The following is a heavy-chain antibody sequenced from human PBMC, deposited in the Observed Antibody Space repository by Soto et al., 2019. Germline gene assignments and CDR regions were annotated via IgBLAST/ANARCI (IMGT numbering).Heavy chain of an antibody. CDR3: ARGLRRGNWFDP. D-gene: IGHD3-10*01. CDR1: GYTFTSYD. J-gene: IGHJ5*02. V-gene: IGHV1-8*01. Sequence: ASVKVSCKASGYTFTSYDINWVRQATGQGLEWMGWMNPNSGNTGYAQKFQGRVTMTRNTSISTAYMELSSLRSEDTAVYYCARGLRRGNWFDPWGQGTLVTVSS. CDR2: MNPNSGNT.